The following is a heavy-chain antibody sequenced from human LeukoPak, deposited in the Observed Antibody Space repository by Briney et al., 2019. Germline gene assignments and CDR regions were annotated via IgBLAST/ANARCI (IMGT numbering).Heavy chain of an antibody. CDR3: ARLADYDSSGYLSY. V-gene: IGHV1-46*01. CDR2: INPSGGSA. Sequence: ASVTVSCKASGYTFTRYHMHWVRQAPGQGLEWMGIINPSGGSARYAQKFQGRVSMTRDTSTSTVYMEVSSLRSEDTAVYYCARLADYDSSGYLSYWGQGTLVTVSS. D-gene: IGHD3-22*01. J-gene: IGHJ4*02. CDR1: GYTFTRYH.